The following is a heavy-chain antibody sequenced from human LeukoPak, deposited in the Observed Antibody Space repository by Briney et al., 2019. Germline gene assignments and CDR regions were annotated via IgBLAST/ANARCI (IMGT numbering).Heavy chain of an antibody. Sequence: GESLKISCKGSGYNFSNYWIGWVRQLPGKGLEWMGIIYPGDSDTRYSPSFQGQVTISADKSITTAYLQWSSLKASDTAMYYCATRGGYCSGGSCHSYSLFDHWGQGTLVTVSS. D-gene: IGHD2-15*01. V-gene: IGHV5-51*01. CDR2: IYPGDSDT. J-gene: IGHJ4*02. CDR3: ATRGGYCSGGSCHSYSLFDH. CDR1: GYNFSNYW.